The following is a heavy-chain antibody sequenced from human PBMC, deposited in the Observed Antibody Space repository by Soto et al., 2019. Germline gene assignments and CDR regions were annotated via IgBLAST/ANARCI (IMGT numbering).Heavy chain of an antibody. CDR3: ARKEMYCSGGSCFGGYYYGMDV. V-gene: IGHV1-3*01. J-gene: IGHJ6*02. CDR1: GYTGNGYD. D-gene: IGHD2-15*01. Sequence: ASVKVSCKASGYTGNGYDMNWERQAPGQRLEWMEWINAGNGNTKYSQKFQGRVTITRDTSASTAYMEMNSLRSEDTAVYYCARKEMYCSGGSCFGGYYYGMDVWGQGTTVTVS. CDR2: INAGNGNT.